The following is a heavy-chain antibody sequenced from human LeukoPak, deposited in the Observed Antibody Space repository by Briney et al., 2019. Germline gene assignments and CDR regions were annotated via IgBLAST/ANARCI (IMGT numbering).Heavy chain of an antibody. Sequence: ASVKVSCKASGYTFTSYYMHWVRQAPGQGLEWMGWISAYNGNTNYAQKLQGRVTMTTDTSTSTAYMELRSLRSDDTAVYYCAGHSGIQLPTGPWGQGTLVTVSS. CDR1: GYTFTSYY. J-gene: IGHJ5*02. V-gene: IGHV1-18*04. D-gene: IGHD5-18*01. CDR3: AGHSGIQLPTGP. CDR2: ISAYNGNT.